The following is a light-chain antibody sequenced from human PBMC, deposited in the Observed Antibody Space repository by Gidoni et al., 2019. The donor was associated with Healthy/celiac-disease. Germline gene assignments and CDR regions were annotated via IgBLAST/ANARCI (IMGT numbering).Light chain of an antibody. CDR2: AAS. V-gene: IGKV1-39*01. Sequence: DIQMTQSPSSLSASVGDRVTITSRARQSISIYLNWYQQKPGKAPKLLIYAASSLQSGVPSRLSGSGSGTDFTLTLSSLQPEDFATYYCPQSYSTPPFGGGTKVEIK. J-gene: IGKJ4*01. CDR3: PQSYSTPP. CDR1: QSISIY.